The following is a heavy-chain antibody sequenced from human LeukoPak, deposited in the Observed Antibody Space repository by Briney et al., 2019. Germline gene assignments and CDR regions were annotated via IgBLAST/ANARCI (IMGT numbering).Heavy chain of an antibody. D-gene: IGHD2-15*01. CDR1: GGSFSGYY. CDR2: INHSGST. J-gene: IGHJ4*02. CDR3: ARDRSAGVVVVAAMYY. Sequence: PSETLSLTCAVYGGSFSGYYWSWIRQPPGKGLEWIGEINHSGSTNYNPSLKSRVTISVDTSKNQFSLKLSSVTAADTAVYYCARDRSAGVVVVAAMYYWGQGTLVTVSS. V-gene: IGHV4-34*01.